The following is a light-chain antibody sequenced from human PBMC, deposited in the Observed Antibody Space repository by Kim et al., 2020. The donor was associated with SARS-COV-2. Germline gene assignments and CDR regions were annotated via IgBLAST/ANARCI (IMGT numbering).Light chain of an antibody. CDR3: QHYGSSLWT. CDR1: QSVSSSY. CDR2: GAS. Sequence: PGERATLSCRASQSVSSSYLAWYQQKPGQAPRLLIHGASSRATGIPDRFSGSGSGTDFTLTIAGLEPEDFAVYYCQHYGSSLWTFGQGTKVDIK. V-gene: IGKV3-20*01. J-gene: IGKJ1*01.